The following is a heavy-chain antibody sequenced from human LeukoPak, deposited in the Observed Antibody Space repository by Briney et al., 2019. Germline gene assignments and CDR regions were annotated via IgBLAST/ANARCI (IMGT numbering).Heavy chain of an antibody. D-gene: IGHD5-12*01. J-gene: IGHJ4*02. Sequence: GGSLRLSCAASGFTFSSYGMHWVRQAPGKGLEWVAVISYDGSNKYYADSVQGRFTISRDNSKNTLYLQMNSLRAEDTAVYYCAKDGGYNWGQGTLVTVSS. V-gene: IGHV3-30*18. CDR1: GFTFSSYG. CDR2: ISYDGSNK. CDR3: AKDGGYN.